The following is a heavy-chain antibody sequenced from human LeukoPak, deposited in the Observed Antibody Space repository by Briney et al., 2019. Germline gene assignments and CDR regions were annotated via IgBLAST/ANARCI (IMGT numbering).Heavy chain of an antibody. Sequence: GGSLRLSCTVSGFTLSIAWMSWVRQAPGKGLEWVGRVKSQTDGGTTDYAAPVKGRFTISRDDSKNTLYLQMSSLKTEDTAVYYCARDRGIAAGEDAFDIWGQGTMVTVSS. D-gene: IGHD6-13*01. CDR2: VKSQTDGGTT. J-gene: IGHJ3*02. CDR1: GFTLSIAW. V-gene: IGHV3-15*01. CDR3: ARDRGIAAGEDAFDI.